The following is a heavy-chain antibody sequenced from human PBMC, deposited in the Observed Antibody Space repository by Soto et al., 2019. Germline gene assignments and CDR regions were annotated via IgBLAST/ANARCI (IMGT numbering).Heavy chain of an antibody. Sequence: GASVKVSCKASGGTFSSYAISWVRQAPGQGLEWMGGIIPIFGTANYAQKFQGRVTITADESTSTAYMELSSLRSEDTAVYYCAGGYSSSWYEFDYWGQGTLVTVSS. CDR3: AGGYSSSWYEFDY. D-gene: IGHD6-13*01. CDR2: IIPIFGTA. J-gene: IGHJ4*02. V-gene: IGHV1-69*13. CDR1: GGTFSSYA.